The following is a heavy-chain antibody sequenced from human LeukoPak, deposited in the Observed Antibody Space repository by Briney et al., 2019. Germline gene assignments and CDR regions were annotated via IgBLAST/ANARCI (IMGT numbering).Heavy chain of an antibody. V-gene: IGHV4-61*02. CDR1: GGSISSGSYY. CDR2: IYTSGST. CDR3: AREKGYYYDSSGYHPIDY. D-gene: IGHD3-22*01. J-gene: IGHJ4*02. Sequence: SQTLSLTCTVSGGSISSGSYYRSWIRQPAGKGLEWIGRIYTSGSTNYNPSLKSRVTISVDTSKNRFSLKLSSVTAADTAVYYCAREKGYYYDSSGYHPIDYWGQGTLVTVSS.